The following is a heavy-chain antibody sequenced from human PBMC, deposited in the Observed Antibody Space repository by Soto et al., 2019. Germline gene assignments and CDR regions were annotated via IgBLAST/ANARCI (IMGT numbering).Heavy chain of an antibody. J-gene: IGHJ5*02. CDR2: IYPGDSDT. V-gene: IGHV5-51*01. CDR3: ARQSSLSYSSSWYWWFDP. D-gene: IGHD6-13*01. Sequence: GESLKISCKGSGYSFTSYWIGWVRQMPGKGLEWMGIIYPGDSDTRYSPSFQGQVTISADKSISTAYLQWSSLKASDTAMYYCARQSSLSYSSSWYWWFDPWGQGTLVTVSS. CDR1: GYSFTSYW.